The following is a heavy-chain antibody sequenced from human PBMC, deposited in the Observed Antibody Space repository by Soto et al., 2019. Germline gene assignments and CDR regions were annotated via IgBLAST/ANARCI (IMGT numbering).Heavy chain of an antibody. V-gene: IGHV3-30*18. Sequence: QVQLVESGGGVVQPGRSLRLSCAASGFTFSSYGMHWVRQAPGKGLEWVAVISYDGSNKYYADSVKGRFTISRDNSKNPLYLQMSSRRAEDTAVYYCAKDHRRIAVAAPLGPWGQGTLVTVSS. J-gene: IGHJ5*02. CDR2: ISYDGSNK. CDR1: GFTFSSYG. D-gene: IGHD6-19*01. CDR3: AKDHRRIAVAAPLGP.